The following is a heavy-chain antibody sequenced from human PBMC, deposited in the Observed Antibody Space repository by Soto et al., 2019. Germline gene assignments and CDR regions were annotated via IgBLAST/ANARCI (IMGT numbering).Heavy chain of an antibody. J-gene: IGHJ4*02. D-gene: IGHD5-12*01. CDR3: ARDSVPDYPPRY. Sequence: QVQLQESGPGLVKPSQTLSLTCTVSGGSISSGGYYWSWIRQHPGKGLEWIGYIYYSGSTYYNPSLKSPVTIAVDTSKNQFSLKLSSVTAADTAVYYCARDSVPDYPPRYWGQGTLVTVSS. V-gene: IGHV4-31*01. CDR1: GGSISSGGYY. CDR2: IYYSGST.